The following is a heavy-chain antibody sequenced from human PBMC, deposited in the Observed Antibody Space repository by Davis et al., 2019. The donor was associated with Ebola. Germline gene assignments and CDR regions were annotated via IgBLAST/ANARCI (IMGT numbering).Heavy chain of an antibody. CDR3: ARGWLQTGMDV. CDR2: INYSGST. J-gene: IGHJ6*04. Sequence: PSETLSLTCTVSGGSISSTSNYWGWIRQPPGKGLEWIASINYSGSTYYSPSLKSRVTISVDTSKNQFSLILTSVTAADTAVYYCARGWLQTGMDVWDKGTTVTVSS. V-gene: IGHV4-39*01. D-gene: IGHD5-24*01. CDR1: GGSISSTSNY.